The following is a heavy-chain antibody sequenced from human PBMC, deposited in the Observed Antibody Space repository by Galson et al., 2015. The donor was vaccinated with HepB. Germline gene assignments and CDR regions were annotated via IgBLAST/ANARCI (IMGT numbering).Heavy chain of an antibody. CDR3: ASHIGVVRAAMGPNNSFDY. V-gene: IGHV1-69*06. Sequence: SVKVSCKASGYTFSSYAISWVRQAPGQGLEWMGGINPIFGTANYAQKFQGRVTITADKSTSTAYMELSSLRSEDTAVYYCASHIGVVRAAMGPNNSFDYWGQGTLVTVSS. D-gene: IGHD2-2*01. CDR2: INPIFGTA. J-gene: IGHJ4*02. CDR1: GYTFSSYA.